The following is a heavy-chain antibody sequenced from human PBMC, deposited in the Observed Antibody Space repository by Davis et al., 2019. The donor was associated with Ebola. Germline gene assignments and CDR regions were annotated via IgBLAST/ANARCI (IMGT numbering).Heavy chain of an antibody. V-gene: IGHV3-33*01. CDR1: GLTFSSYG. D-gene: IGHD6-19*01. J-gene: IGHJ6*04. CDR2: IWYDGSNK. CDR3: ARDREEQWLVYCYGMDV. Sequence: GGSLRLSCAASGLTFSSYGMHWVRQAPGKGLEWVAVIWYDGSNKYYADSVKGRFTISRDNSKNTLYLQMNSLRAEDTAVYYCARDREEQWLVYCYGMDVWGKGTTVTVSS.